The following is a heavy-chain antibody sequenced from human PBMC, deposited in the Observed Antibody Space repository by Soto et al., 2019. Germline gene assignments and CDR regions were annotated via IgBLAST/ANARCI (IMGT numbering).Heavy chain of an antibody. CDR1: GYTFTGCY. J-gene: IGHJ6*02. Sequence: ASVKVSCKASGYTFTGCYIHWVRQAPGQGLEWMGWINPNSGGTNYAQKFQGWVTMARDTSISTAYMELSRLRSDDTAVYYCARDSSSSWGDYYYYGMDVWGQGTTVTVSS. D-gene: IGHD6-6*01. CDR3: ARDSSSSWGDYYYYGMDV. CDR2: INPNSGGT. V-gene: IGHV1-2*04.